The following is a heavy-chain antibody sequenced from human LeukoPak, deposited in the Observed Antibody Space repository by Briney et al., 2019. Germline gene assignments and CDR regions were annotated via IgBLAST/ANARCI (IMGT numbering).Heavy chain of an antibody. D-gene: IGHD6-13*01. Sequence: GGCLRLSCAASEFTFSSYGMSWVRQAPGKGLEWVSSISGSGGSTQYADSVQGRFAISRDNSKNTLYLQMNSLRPEDTGVYYCARVDSIAAADSTRSPAFDIWGQGTMVTVSS. CDR2: ISGSGGST. V-gene: IGHV3-23*01. CDR1: EFTFSSYG. CDR3: ARVDSIAAADSTRSPAFDI. J-gene: IGHJ3*02.